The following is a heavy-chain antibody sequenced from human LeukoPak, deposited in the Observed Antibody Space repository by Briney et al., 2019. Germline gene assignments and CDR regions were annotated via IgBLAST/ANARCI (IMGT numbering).Heavy chain of an antibody. CDR2: IYYSGST. J-gene: IGHJ6*03. D-gene: IGHD3-22*01. Sequence: PSETLSLTCTVSGDSISSGDYYWSWIRQPPGKGLEWIGYIYYSGSTYYNPSLKSRVTISVDTSKNQFSLELSSVTAADTAVYYCARSDLGYDSSGYPYYYYMDVWGKGTTVTVSS. V-gene: IGHV4-30-4*08. CDR3: ARSDLGYDSSGYPYYYYMDV. CDR1: GDSISSGDYY.